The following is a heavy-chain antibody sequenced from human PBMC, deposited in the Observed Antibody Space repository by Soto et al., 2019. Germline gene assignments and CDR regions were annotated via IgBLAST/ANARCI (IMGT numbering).Heavy chain of an antibody. D-gene: IGHD6-13*01. CDR2: IDPSDSYT. Sequence: GESLKISCKGSGYSFTSYRISWVRQMPGKGLEWMGRIDPSDSYTKYSPSFQGHATISGDKSISTAYLQWSSLKASDTAMYYCARPILSSSWTGRPPRYYYGMDVWGQGTTVTVSS. J-gene: IGHJ6*02. CDR1: GYSFTSYR. CDR3: ARPILSSSWTGRPPRYYYGMDV. V-gene: IGHV5-10-1*01.